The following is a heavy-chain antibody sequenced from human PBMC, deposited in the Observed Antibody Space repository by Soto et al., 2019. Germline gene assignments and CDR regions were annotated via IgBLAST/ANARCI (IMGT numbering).Heavy chain of an antibody. CDR1: GYTFTSYG. CDR2: ISAYNGNT. CDR3: AREKFSIVVVPAAMVY. Sequence: PSVKVSCKASGYTFTSYGISWVRQAPGQGLEWMGWISAYNGNTNYAQKLQGRVTMTTDTSTSTAYMELRSLRSDDTAVYYCAREKFSIVVVPAAMVYWGQGTLVTVSS. V-gene: IGHV1-18*04. D-gene: IGHD2-2*01. J-gene: IGHJ4*02.